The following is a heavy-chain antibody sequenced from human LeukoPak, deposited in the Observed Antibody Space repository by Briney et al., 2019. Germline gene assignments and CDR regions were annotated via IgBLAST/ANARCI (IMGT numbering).Heavy chain of an antibody. CDR1: GGTFSSYA. J-gene: IGHJ3*02. CDR3: ARAYYDSSGYYSDAFDI. V-gene: IGHV1-69*13. D-gene: IGHD3-22*01. Sequence: SVKVSCKASGGTFSSYAISWVRQAPGQGLEWMGGIIPIFGTANYAQKFQGRVTITADESTSTAYMELSSLRSEDTAVYYCARAYYDSSGYYSDAFDIWGQGTMVTVSS. CDR2: IIPIFGTA.